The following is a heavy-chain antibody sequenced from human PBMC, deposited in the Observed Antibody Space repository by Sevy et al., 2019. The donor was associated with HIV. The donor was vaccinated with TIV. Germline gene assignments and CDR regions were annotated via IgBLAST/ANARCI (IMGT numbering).Heavy chain of an antibody. CDR1: GFSFNNYD. V-gene: IGHV3-48*01. D-gene: IGHD5-12*01. CDR2: ISSSSSHI. Sequence: GGSLRLSCAASGFSFNNYDMNWVRQAPGKGLEWISYISSSSSHIYYADSVKGRFTISRDNANNSLSVQMNSLRAEDTAVYYCAREGGYTDQGMDVWGQGTTVTVS. CDR3: AREGGYTDQGMDV. J-gene: IGHJ6*02.